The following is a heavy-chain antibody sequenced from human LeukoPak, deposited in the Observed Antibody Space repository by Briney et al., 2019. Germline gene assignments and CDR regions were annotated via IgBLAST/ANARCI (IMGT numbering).Heavy chain of an antibody. D-gene: IGHD6-19*01. CDR2: TSGSGGST. CDR1: GFTFSSYA. CDR3: AKGPAPIAVAGTDY. Sequence: PGGSLRLSCAASGFTFSSYAMSWVRQAPGKGLEWVSATSGSGGSTYYADSVKGRFTISRDNSKNTLYLQMNSLRAEDTAAYYCAKGPAPIAVAGTDYWGQGTLVTVSS. V-gene: IGHV3-23*01. J-gene: IGHJ4*02.